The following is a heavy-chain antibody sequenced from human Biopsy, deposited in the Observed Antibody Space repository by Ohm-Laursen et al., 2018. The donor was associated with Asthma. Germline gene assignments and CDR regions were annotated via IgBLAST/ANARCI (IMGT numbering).Heavy chain of an antibody. Sequence: SDTLSLTSTVSGVSISSNYWSWLRPPPGQGLVWIRYIYFSGSTNYNPSLKSRVTISVYTSKNQFSLRLSSVTAADTAVYYCARSLYSNSWQYVWFDSWGQGTLVTVSS. D-gene: IGHD6-13*01. V-gene: IGHV4-59*07. CDR1: GVSISSNY. J-gene: IGHJ5*01. CDR3: ARSLYSNSWQYVWFDS. CDR2: IYFSGST.